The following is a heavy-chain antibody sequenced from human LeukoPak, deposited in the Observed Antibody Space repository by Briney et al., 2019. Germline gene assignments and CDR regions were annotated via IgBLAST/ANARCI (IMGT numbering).Heavy chain of an antibody. D-gene: IGHD6-19*01. Sequence: PSETLSLTCTVSGGSLTNYYWSWIRQPPGKGLESIGYIYYSGSTNYNPSLKSRVTISVDTSKNQFSLSLSSVTAADTAVYYCARDSTPHGYSSGWFHNYYGMDVWGQGTTVTVSS. V-gene: IGHV4-59*01. J-gene: IGHJ6*02. CDR1: GGSLTNYY. CDR2: IYYSGST. CDR3: ARDSTPHGYSSGWFHNYYGMDV.